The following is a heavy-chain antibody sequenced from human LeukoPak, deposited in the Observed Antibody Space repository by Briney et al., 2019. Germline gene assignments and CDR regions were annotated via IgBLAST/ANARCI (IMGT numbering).Heavy chain of an antibody. D-gene: IGHD3-9*01. Sequence: PSETLSLTCTVSGGSISSYYWSWIRQPPGKGLEWIGYIYYSGSTNYNPSLKSRVTISVDTSKNQFSLKLSSVTAADTAVYYCASSTSYYDILTGYFPYSYFDYWGQGTLVTVSS. CDR3: ASSTSYYDILTGYFPYSYFDY. CDR2: IYYSGST. CDR1: GGSISSYY. J-gene: IGHJ4*02. V-gene: IGHV4-59*01.